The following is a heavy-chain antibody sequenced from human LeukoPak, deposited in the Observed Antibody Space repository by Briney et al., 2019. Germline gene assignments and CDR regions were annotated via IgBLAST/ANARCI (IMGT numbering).Heavy chain of an antibody. Sequence: PGGSLRLSCAASGFTFSTYYMSWVRQAPGKGLVWVSRISDDGSYTSNVDSVKGRFTISRDNVNNMLYLHMNSLRAEDTAVYYCASFGISWRSSYWGQGTLVTVSS. CDR3: ASFGISWRSSY. J-gene: IGHJ4*02. CDR2: ISDDGSYT. V-gene: IGHV3-74*01. CDR1: GFTFSTYY. D-gene: IGHD2-21*01.